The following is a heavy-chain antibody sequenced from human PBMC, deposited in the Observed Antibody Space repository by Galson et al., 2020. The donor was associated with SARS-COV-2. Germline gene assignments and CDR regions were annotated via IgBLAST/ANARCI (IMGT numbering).Heavy chain of an antibody. CDR1: GFKFSSYW. Sequence: TGGSLRLSCAASGFKFSSYWMHWVRQAPGKGLVWVSRVNRDGSTTNYEDSVRGRFTISRNNANNTLYLQMNSVRAEDTAVYYCAREGIFINMVRGVSGYHYNGMDVWGQGTTVTVSS. J-gene: IGHJ6*02. V-gene: IGHV3-74*01. CDR2: VNRDGSTT. D-gene: IGHD3-10*01. CDR3: AREGIFINMVRGVSGYHYNGMDV.